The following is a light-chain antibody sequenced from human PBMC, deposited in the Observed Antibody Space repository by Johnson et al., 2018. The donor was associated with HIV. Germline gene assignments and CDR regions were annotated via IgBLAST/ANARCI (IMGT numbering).Light chain of an antibody. Sequence: QSVLTQPPSVSAAPGQKVTISCSGSSCDIANNYVSWHQHLPGTAPKLLIYDNDKRPSGIPDRISGSKSGTSATLGITGLQPGDEADYYCGTWDSRLSAGHVFGTGTKVTVL. CDR1: SCDIANNY. CDR3: GTWDSRLSAGHV. J-gene: IGLJ1*01. V-gene: IGLV1-51*01. CDR2: DND.